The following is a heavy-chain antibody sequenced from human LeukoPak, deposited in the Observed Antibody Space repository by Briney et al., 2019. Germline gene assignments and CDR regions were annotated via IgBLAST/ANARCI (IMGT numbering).Heavy chain of an antibody. Sequence: GGSLRLSCATSGITFSDYAMNWVRQAPGEGLEWVSGISASGCSTHYADSVKGRFTISRDNSKNTLFLQMNTLIAEDTAVYYCASGSGFRRSPVDPPNYWVQGTLVSVSS. D-gene: IGHD5-12*01. V-gene: IGHV3-23*01. CDR3: ASGSGFRRSPVDPPNY. J-gene: IGHJ4*02. CDR1: GITFSDYA. CDR2: ISASGCST.